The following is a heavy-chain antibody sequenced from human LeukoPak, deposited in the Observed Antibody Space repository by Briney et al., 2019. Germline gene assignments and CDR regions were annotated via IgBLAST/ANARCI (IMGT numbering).Heavy chain of an antibody. Sequence: GGSLRLSCAASGFTFSSYTMSWVRQAPGKGLEWVSAISGSGGSTYYADSVKGRFTISRDNSKNTLYLQMNSLRAEDTAVYYCAKEQEGSSVAGFSDFDYWGQGTLVTVSS. CDR3: AKEQEGSSVAGFSDFDY. D-gene: IGHD6-19*01. CDR2: ISGSGGST. CDR1: GFTFSSYT. V-gene: IGHV3-23*01. J-gene: IGHJ4*02.